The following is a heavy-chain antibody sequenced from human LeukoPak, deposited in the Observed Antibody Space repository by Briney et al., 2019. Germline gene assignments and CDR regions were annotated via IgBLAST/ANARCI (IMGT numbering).Heavy chain of an antibody. D-gene: IGHD2-2*02. Sequence: PSETLSLTCTVSGGSISSGDYYWGWIRQPPGRGLEWIGSIYYSGTTYYNPSLKSRVTISVDTSKNQFSLKLSSVTAADTAVYYCARDDCSSTSCYKGFDPWGQGTLVTVSS. CDR3: ARDDCSSTSCYKGFDP. V-gene: IGHV4-39*02. CDR1: GGSISSGDYY. J-gene: IGHJ5*02. CDR2: IYYSGTT.